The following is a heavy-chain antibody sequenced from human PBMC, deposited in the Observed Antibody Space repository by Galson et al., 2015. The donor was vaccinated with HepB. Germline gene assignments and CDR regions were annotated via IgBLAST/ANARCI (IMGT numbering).Heavy chain of an antibody. CDR2: IDPRDADT. V-gene: IGHV1-46*01. CDR1: GYSFTGYY. Sequence: SVKVSCKASGYSFTGYYLHWVRQAPGQGLEWMGRIDPRDADTIYAEKFQGRATMTRDRSTTSVYMELTSLTSEDTAVYYCARGVGGSYEGWTWFDPWGQGTQVIVSS. D-gene: IGHD5-18*01. J-gene: IGHJ5*02. CDR3: ARGVGGSYEGWTWFDP.